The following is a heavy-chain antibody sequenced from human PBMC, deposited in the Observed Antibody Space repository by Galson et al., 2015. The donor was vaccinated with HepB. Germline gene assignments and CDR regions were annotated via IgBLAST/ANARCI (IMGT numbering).Heavy chain of an antibody. CDR2: ISGSGGST. CDR1: GFTFSSYA. CDR3: ATLGTTVVTGDY. J-gene: IGHJ4*02. V-gene: IGHV3-23*01. Sequence: LRLSCAASGFTFSSYAMSWVRQAPGKGLEWVSAISGSGGSTYYADSVKGRFTISRDNSKNTLYLQMNSLRAEDTAVYYCATLGTTVVTGDYWGQGTLVTVSS. D-gene: IGHD4-23*01.